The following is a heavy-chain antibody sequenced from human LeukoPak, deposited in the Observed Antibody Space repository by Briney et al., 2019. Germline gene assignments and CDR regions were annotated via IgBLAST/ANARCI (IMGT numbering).Heavy chain of an antibody. CDR2: IWYDGSNK. V-gene: IGHV3-33*01. D-gene: IGHD6-6*01. CDR1: GFTFSSYG. J-gene: IGHJ4*02. Sequence: PGGSLRLSCAASGFTFSSYGMHWVRQAPGKGLEWVAVIWYDGSNKYYADSVKGRFTISRDNSKNTLYLQMYSLRPEDTAVYYCAGSLYTSSSPYFNYWGQGTLVTVSS. CDR3: AGSLYTSSSPYFNY.